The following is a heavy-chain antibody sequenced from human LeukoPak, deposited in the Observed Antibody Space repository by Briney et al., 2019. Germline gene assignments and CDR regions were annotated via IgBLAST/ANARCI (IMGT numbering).Heavy chain of an antibody. Sequence: PSETLSLTCTVSGGSISSSSYYWGWIRQPPGKGLEWIGSIYYSGSTNYNPSLKSRVTISVDTSKNQFSLRLSSVTAADTAVYYCARGPMRHDAFDIWGQGTMVTVSS. D-gene: IGHD3-22*01. CDR3: ARGPMRHDAFDI. J-gene: IGHJ3*02. V-gene: IGHV4-39*07. CDR1: GGSISSSSYY. CDR2: IYYSGST.